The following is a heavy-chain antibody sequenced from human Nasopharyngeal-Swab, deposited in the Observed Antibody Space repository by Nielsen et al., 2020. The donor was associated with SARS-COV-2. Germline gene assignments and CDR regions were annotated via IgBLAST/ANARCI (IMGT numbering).Heavy chain of an antibody. Sequence: ASVKVSCKASGYTFTSYYMHWVRQAPGQGLEWMGIIDPSGGSTSYAQKFRGRVTMTRDTSTSTVYMELSSLRSEDTAVYYCARDGVLTIFGVWRAPGSEYYFDYWGQGTLVTVSS. CDR1: GYTFTSYY. V-gene: IGHV1-46*01. CDR2: IDPSGGST. D-gene: IGHD3-3*01. CDR3: ARDGVLTIFGVWRAPGSEYYFDY. J-gene: IGHJ4*02.